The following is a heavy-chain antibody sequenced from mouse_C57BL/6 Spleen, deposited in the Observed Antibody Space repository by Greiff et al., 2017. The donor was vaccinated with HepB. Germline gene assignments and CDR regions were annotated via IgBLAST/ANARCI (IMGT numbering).Heavy chain of an antibody. D-gene: IGHD2-4*01. CDR1: GYTFTSYD. V-gene: IGHV1-85*01. CDR3: ARSYDYEGPWFAY. Sequence: QVHVKQSGPELVKPGASVKLSCKASGYTFTSYDINWVKQRPGQGLEWIGWIYPRDGSTKYNEKFKGKATLTVDTSSSTAYMELHSLTSEDSAVYLCARSYDYEGPWFAYWGQGTLVTVSA. CDR2: IYPRDGST. J-gene: IGHJ3*01.